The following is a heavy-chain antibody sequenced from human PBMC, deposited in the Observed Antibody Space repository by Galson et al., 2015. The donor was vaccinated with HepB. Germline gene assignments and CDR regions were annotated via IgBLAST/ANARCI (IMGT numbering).Heavy chain of an antibody. CDR3: ARDPYGSGSYGSY. J-gene: IGHJ4*02. V-gene: IGHV3-21*01. CDR1: GFTFSSYS. Sequence: SLRLSCAASGFTFSSYSMNWVRQAPGKGLEWVSSISSSSSYIYYADSVKGRFTISRDNAKNSLYLQMNSLRAEDTAVYYCARDPYGSGSYGSYWGQGTLVTVSS. D-gene: IGHD3-10*01. CDR2: ISSSSSYI.